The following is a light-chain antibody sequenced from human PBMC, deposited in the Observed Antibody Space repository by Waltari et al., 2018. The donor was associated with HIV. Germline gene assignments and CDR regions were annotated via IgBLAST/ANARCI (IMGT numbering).Light chain of an antibody. CDR3: ASFTGDNTVM. CDR1: DSDFGLSNF. J-gene: IGLJ3*02. Sequence: AVTQPASVSGLPGQSTTISCTGDDSDFGLSNFVSWYQQHSGKPPKLILYDVDSRGSGVSARFSGSMSGNTASLTISGLRTEDEAHYYCASFTGDNTVMFGGGTEVTVL. V-gene: IGLV2-14*03. CDR2: DVD.